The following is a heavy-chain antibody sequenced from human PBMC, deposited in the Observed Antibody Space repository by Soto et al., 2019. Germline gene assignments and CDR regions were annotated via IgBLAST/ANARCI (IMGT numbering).Heavy chain of an antibody. CDR1: GYTFTSYG. Sequence: QVQLVQSGAEVKKPGASVKVSCKASGYTFTSYGISWVRQAPGQGLEWMGWISAYNGNTNYAQKLQGRVTMTTDTSTSTADMERRSLRSDDTAVYYCAIIGQAESYDYGDSEVWGKGTTGTVSS. D-gene: IGHD4-17*01. CDR3: AIIGQAESYDYGDSEV. V-gene: IGHV1-18*01. CDR2: ISAYNGNT. J-gene: IGHJ6*04.